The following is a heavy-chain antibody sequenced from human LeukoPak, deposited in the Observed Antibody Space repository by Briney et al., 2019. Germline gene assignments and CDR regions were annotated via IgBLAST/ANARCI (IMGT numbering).Heavy chain of an antibody. CDR2: ISSSSSII. CDR1: GFTFSTYS. D-gene: IGHD5-12*01. CDR3: AKDWLRLSYYYGMDV. Sequence: GGSLRLSCAASGFTFSTYSMNWVRQAPGKGLEWVSYISSSSSIINYAESVRGRFTISRDNAKNLLYLQMNSLRAEDTAVYYCAKDWLRLSYYYGMDVWGQGTTVTVSS. J-gene: IGHJ6*02. V-gene: IGHV3-48*04.